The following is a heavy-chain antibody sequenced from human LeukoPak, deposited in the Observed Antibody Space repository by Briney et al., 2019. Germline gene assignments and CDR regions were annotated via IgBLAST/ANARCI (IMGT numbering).Heavy chain of an antibody. V-gene: IGHV1-18*04. J-gene: IGHJ5*02. Sequence: ASVKVSCKASGYTFTSYGISWVRQAPGQGLEWMGWISAYNGNTNYAQKLQGRVTMTRNTSISTAYMELSSLRSEDTAVYYCARLYLSGSIPWFDPWGQGTLVTVSS. CDR3: ARLYLSGSIPWFDP. CDR2: ISAYNGNT. D-gene: IGHD1-26*01. CDR1: GYTFTSYG.